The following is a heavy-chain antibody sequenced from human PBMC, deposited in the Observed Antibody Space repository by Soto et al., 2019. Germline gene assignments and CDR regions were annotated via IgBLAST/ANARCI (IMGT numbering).Heavy chain of an antibody. V-gene: IGHV3-49*04. CDR2: ISSYAIGGTT. CDR3: STVYLYASSAHYQFEC. J-gene: IGHJ4*02. D-gene: IGHD3-22*01. Sequence: PGGTLRLSCTVSGFTFGGYTMNWVRQGPGQGMGRVGFISSYAIGGTTEYAASVEGRFTISTAESKNIAYNQMNSLKAAATAVYFCSTVYLYASSAHYQFECLGQGTL. CDR1: GFTFGGYT.